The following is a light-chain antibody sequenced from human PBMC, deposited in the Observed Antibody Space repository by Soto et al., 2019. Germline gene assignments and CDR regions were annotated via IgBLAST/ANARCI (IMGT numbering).Light chain of an antibody. V-gene: IGLV1-40*01. Sequence: QAVVTQPPSVSGAPGQRVTIPCTGSSSNIGAGYDVHWYQQLPGTAPKLLIYGSSNRPSGVPDRFSGSKSGTSASLAITGLQAEDEAVYYCQSYGSSLSGVVFGGGTKLTVL. J-gene: IGLJ2*01. CDR3: QSYGSSLSGVV. CDR1: SSNIGAGYD. CDR2: GSS.